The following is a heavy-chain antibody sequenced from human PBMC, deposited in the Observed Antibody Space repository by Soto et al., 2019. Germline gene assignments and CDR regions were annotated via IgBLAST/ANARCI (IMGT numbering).Heavy chain of an antibody. D-gene: IGHD3-22*01. CDR2: INSDGSST. Sequence: EVQLVESGGGLQPGGSLRLSCAASGFTFSSYWMHWVRQAPGKGLVWVSRINSDGSSTSYADSVKGRFTISSDNAKNKLYLTMNSLRAEDTAVYYCARDPTYFYDSSGYYDYWGQGTLVTVSS. CDR3: ARDPTYFYDSSGYYDY. J-gene: IGHJ4*02. CDR1: GFTFSSYW. V-gene: IGHV3-74*01.